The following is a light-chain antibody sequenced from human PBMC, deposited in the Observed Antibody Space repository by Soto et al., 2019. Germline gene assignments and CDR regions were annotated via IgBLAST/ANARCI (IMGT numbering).Light chain of an antibody. CDR1: SSDVGGYNY. V-gene: IGLV2-14*01. CDR2: DVS. CDR3: RSYTSSSTGV. J-gene: IGLJ1*01. Sequence: QSVLTQPASVSGAPGQSITISCTGTSSDVGGYNYVSWYQQHPGKAPKLMIYDVSNRPSGVSNRFSGSKSGNTASLTISCLQVEDEADYYCRSYTSSSTGVFGTGTKVTVL.